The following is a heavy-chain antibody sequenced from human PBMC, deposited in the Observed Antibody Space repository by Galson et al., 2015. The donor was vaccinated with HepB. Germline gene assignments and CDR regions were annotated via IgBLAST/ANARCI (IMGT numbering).Heavy chain of an antibody. D-gene: IGHD3-10*01. CDR3: ARGAMVRGPQTVWFLDY. CDR1: GFTFSSYA. J-gene: IGHJ4*02. V-gene: IGHV3-48*02. CDR2: ISSSSSTI. Sequence: SLRLSCAASGFTFSSYAMHWVRQAPGKGLEWVSYISSSSSTIYYAESVKGRFTISRDNAKNSLYLQMNSLRDEDTAVYYCARGAMVRGPQTVWFLDYWGQGTLVTVSS.